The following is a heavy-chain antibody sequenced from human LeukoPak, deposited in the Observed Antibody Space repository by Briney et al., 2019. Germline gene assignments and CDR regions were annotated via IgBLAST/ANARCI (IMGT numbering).Heavy chain of an antibody. CDR3: AREAEKVRGVPGFDP. J-gene: IGHJ5*02. D-gene: IGHD3-10*01. CDR2: TYYRSKWYN. Sequence: SQTLSLTCALSGDSVSSNSAAWNWIRQSPSRGLEWLGRTYYRSKWYNDYAVSVKSRITINPDTSKNQFSLQLNAVTPEDTAVYYCAREAEKVRGVPGFDPWGQGTLVTVSS. CDR1: GDSVSSNSAA. V-gene: IGHV6-1*01.